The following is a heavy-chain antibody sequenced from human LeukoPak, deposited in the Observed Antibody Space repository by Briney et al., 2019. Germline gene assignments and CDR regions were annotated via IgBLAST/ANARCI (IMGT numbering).Heavy chain of an antibody. D-gene: IGHD6-19*01. Sequence: GGSLRLSCAASGLTFSSHWMHWVRQAPGKGLVWVSRITNDESSTTYADSVKGRFTISRDNSKNTLYLQMNSLRAEDTAVYYCARDSSGWFDYWGQGTLVTVSS. CDR1: GLTFSSHW. CDR3: ARDSSGWFDY. J-gene: IGHJ4*02. CDR2: ITNDESST. V-gene: IGHV3-74*01.